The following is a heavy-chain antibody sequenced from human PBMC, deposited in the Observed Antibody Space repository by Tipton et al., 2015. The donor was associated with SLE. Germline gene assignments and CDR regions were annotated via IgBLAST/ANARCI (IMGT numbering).Heavy chain of an antibody. J-gene: IGHJ6*02. D-gene: IGHD6-19*01. CDR3: AKDIELWLGQGPYYFYGMEV. Sequence: GSLRLSCAASGFTFSSYGMHWVRQAAGKGLEWVAFIRYDGSKTYYADSVRGRFTISRDNSKNTLYLQMNSLRPEDTAVFFCAKDIELWLGQGPYYFYGMEVWGQGTTVTVSS. CDR1: GFTFSSYG. V-gene: IGHV3-30*02. CDR2: IRYDGSKT.